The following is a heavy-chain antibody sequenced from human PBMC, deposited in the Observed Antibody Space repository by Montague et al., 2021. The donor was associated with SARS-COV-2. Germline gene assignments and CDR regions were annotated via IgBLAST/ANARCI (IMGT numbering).Heavy chain of an antibody. V-gene: IGHV4-61*02. J-gene: IGHJ4*02. CDR3: ARVVGFDFDY. CDR2: IYTSGIT. Sequence: TLSLTCTVSGGSISSGSYYWSWIRQPAGKGLEWIGRIYTSGITNYNPSLKSRVTISVDTSKNQFSLKLSSVTAADTAVYYCARVVGFDFDYWGQGTLVTVSS. D-gene: IGHD2-21*01. CDR1: GGSISSGSYY.